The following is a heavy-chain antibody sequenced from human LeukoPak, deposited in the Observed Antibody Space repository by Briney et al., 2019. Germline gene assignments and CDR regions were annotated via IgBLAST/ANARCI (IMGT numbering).Heavy chain of an antibody. Sequence: GGSLRLSCAASGFTFSSYEMNWVRQAPGKGLEWVSYISSSGSTIYYADSVKGRFTIARDNAKNSLYLQMNSLRAEDTAVYYCARDPYCPYYYDSSGYGRCFDYWGQGTLVTVSS. D-gene: IGHD3-22*01. CDR2: ISSSGSTI. CDR1: GFTFSSYE. V-gene: IGHV3-48*03. J-gene: IGHJ4*02. CDR3: ARDPYCPYYYDSSGYGRCFDY.